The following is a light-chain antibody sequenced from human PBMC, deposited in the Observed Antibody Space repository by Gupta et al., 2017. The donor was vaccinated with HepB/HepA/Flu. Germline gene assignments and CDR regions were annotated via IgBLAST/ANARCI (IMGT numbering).Light chain of an antibody. J-gene: IGKJ1*01. CDR3: QQYGNSPRT. Sequence: EVVLTQSPGTLSLSPGKRATRSCRASQNVLNNYLAWYQQKPGQAPKLLLYVASSRATGIPDRFSGSGSGTDFTLTISRLNPEDSAVYYCQQYGNSPRTFGQGTKVEIK. V-gene: IGKV3-20*01. CDR1: QNVLNNY. CDR2: VAS.